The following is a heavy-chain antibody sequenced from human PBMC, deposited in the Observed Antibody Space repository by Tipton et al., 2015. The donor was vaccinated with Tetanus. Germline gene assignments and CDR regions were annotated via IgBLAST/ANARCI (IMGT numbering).Heavy chain of an antibody. J-gene: IGHJ3*01. CDR2: IYYSGSS. D-gene: IGHD4-17*01. CDR3: ARPSTTVTPRAFDV. Sequence: WVRQAPGKGLEWIGSIYYSGSSYYNPSLESRVTISLDTSKNRFSLKLTPVTAADAAVYYCARPSTTVTPRAFDVWGQGTMVTVSS. V-gene: IGHV4-39*01.